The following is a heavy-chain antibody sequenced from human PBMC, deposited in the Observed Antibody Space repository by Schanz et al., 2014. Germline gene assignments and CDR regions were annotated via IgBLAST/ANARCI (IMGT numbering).Heavy chain of an antibody. CDR3: ARDPWVGEKDAFDF. V-gene: IGHV4-59*01. J-gene: IGHJ3*01. CDR2: IYYSGTT. CDR1: GDSITHFY. Sequence: VRLQEPAPGLVRPSETLSLTCTVSGDSITHFYWSWIRQSPGKGLEWIGSIYYSGTTNYSPSLNSRVTISLDMSKKTFSLNLSSVTTADAAVYYCARDPWVGEKDAFDFWGQGTMVIVSS. D-gene: IGHD3-10*01.